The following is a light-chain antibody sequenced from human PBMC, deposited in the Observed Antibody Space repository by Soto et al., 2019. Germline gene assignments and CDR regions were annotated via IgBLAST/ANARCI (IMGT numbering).Light chain of an antibody. CDR2: GAS. Sequence: DIQMTQSPSSLSASVGDRVTITCRASQSITKYLSWYRHKTGKDPNLLIYGASSLQSGVPSRFIGSRSGIDFTLTISSLQPEDFATYYCQQSYSTPPAFGGGTKVEI. J-gene: IGKJ4*01. CDR3: QQSYSTPPA. CDR1: QSITKY. V-gene: IGKV1-39*01.